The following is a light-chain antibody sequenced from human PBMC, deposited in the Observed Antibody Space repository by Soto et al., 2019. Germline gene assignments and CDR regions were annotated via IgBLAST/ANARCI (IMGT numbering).Light chain of an antibody. CDR1: RSNIGSNT. CDR3: AAWDDSRNGWV. V-gene: IGLV1-44*01. Sequence: QSVLTQPPSASGTPGQRVTISCSGGRSNIGSNTVNWYQQLPGTAPKLLIYSTNQRPSGVPDRFSGSKSGTSASLAISGLQSEEEADYYCAAWDDSRNGWVFGGGTKVTVL. J-gene: IGLJ3*02. CDR2: STN.